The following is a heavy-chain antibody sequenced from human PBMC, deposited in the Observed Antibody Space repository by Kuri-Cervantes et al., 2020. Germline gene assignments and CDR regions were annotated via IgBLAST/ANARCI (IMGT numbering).Heavy chain of an antibody. D-gene: IGHD3-10*01. Sequence: SVKVSCKASGGTFSSYAISWVRQAPGQGLEWMGGIIPIFGTANYAQKFQGWVTMTRDTSISTAYMELSRLRSDDTAVYYCARDPTRYGSGSYLVFAFDIWAKGQWSPSPQ. CDR3: ARDPTRYGSGSYLVFAFDI. CDR2: IIPIFGTA. CDR1: GGTFSSYA. V-gene: IGHV1-69*05. J-gene: IGHJ3*02.